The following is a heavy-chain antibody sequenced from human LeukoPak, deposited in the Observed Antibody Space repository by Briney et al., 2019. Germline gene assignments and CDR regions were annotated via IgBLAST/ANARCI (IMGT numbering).Heavy chain of an antibody. CDR1: GFTFSSYS. V-gene: IGHV3-21*01. Sequence: GGSLRLSCAASGFTFSSYSMNWVRQAPGKGLEWVSSSSSSSSYIYYADSVKGRFTISRDNAKNSLYLQMNSLRAEDTAVYYCARGLGTVTTFVDYWGQGTLVTVSS. CDR2: SSSSSSYI. D-gene: IGHD4-17*01. CDR3: ARGLGTVTTFVDY. J-gene: IGHJ4*02.